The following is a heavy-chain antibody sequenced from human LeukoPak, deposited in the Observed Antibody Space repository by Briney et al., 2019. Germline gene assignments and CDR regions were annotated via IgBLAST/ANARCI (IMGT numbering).Heavy chain of an antibody. CDR3: VRDRQAVRCFQY. Sequence: SETLSLTCTVSSDSSSSNYWSWIRQPAGKGLEWIGRIYTTGNTKYSPSFQSRVTMSVDTSKKQFSLHLSSVTAADTATYYCVRDRQAVRCFQYWGQGILVTVSS. CDR1: SDSSSSNY. J-gene: IGHJ1*01. CDR2: IYTTGNT. V-gene: IGHV4-4*07.